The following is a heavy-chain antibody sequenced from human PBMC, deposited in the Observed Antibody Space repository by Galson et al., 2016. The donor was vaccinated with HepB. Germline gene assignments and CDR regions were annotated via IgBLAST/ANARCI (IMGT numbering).Heavy chain of an antibody. CDR1: EFTFSTYG. J-gene: IGHJ4*02. D-gene: IGHD6-13*01. V-gene: IGHV3-33*01. CDR3: AREMHVAAAAAFDF. Sequence: SLRLSCAASEFTFSTYGMHWVRQAPGKGLEWVALIWPDGSNTYYADSVKGRFTISRDNPTNTLYLRMNSLKVEDTAVYYCAREMHVAAAAAFDFWGRGTLVTVSS. CDR2: IWPDGSNT.